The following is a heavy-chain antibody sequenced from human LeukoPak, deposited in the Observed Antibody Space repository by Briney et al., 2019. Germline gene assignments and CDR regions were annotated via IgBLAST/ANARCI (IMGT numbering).Heavy chain of an antibody. CDR3: AKDDCSGGSCYRFDP. V-gene: IGHV3-48*03. CDR2: IRSSGDTI. D-gene: IGHD2-15*01. CDR1: GFTFSSYE. J-gene: IGHJ5*02. Sequence: PGGSLRLSCAASGFTFSSYEMNWVRQAPGKGLEWVSYIRSSGDTIYYADSVKGRFTISRDNSKNTLYLQMNSLRAEDTAVYYCAKDDCSGGSCYRFDPWGQGTLVTVSS.